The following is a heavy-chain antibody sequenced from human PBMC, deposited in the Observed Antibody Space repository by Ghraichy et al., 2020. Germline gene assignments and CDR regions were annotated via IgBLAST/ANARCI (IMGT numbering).Heavy chain of an antibody. CDR3: ARGVWYNRVHPFDY. CDR2: INHSGST. Sequence: SETLSLTCAVYGGSFSGYYWSWIRQPPGQGLEWIGEINHSGSTNYNPSLKSRVTISVDTSKNQFSLKLSSVTAADTAVYYCARGVWYNRVHPFDYWGQGTLVTVSS. D-gene: IGHD1-14*01. V-gene: IGHV4-34*01. CDR1: GGSFSGYY. J-gene: IGHJ4*02.